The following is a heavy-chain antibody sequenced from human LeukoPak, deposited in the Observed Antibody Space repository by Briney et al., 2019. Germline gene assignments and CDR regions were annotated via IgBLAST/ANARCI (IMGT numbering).Heavy chain of an antibody. CDR1: GYSFTGYC. D-gene: IGHD1-1*01. Sequence: ASVKVSCKASGYSFTGYCIHWVRQAPGQGLEWMGWINPNSGDTNYAQKFQGRVTMTRDTSINTAFMELSRLRSDDTAVYYCARDRHWNQGNFDYWGQGTLVTVSS. V-gene: IGHV1-2*02. J-gene: IGHJ4*02. CDR3: ARDRHWNQGNFDY. CDR2: INPNSGDT.